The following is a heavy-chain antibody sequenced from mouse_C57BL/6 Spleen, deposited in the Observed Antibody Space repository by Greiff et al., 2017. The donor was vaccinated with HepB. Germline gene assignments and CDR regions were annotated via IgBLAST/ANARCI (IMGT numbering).Heavy chain of an antibody. CDR1: GYTFTSYW. CDR3: ARQYDYDGGDWYFDV. J-gene: IGHJ1*03. D-gene: IGHD2-4*01. V-gene: IGHV1-64*01. Sequence: QVQLQQPGAELVKPGASVKLSCKASGYTFTSYWMHWVKQRPGQGLEWIGMIHPNSGSTNYNEKFKSKATLTVDKSSSTAYMQLSSLTSEDSAVYDCARQYDYDGGDWYFDVWGTGTTVTVSS. CDR2: IHPNSGST.